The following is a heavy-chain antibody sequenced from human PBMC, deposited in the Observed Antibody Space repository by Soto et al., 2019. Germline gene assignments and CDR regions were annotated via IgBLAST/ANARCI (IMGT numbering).Heavy chain of an antibody. V-gene: IGHV2-5*02. CDR3: ALPSTVCISTSCYWDWFDP. J-gene: IGHJ5*02. Sequence: SGPTLVNPTQTLTLTCTFSGFSLSTSGVGVGWIRQPPGKALEWLALIYWDDDKRYSPSLKSRLTITKDTSKNQVVLTMTNMDPVDTATYYCALPSTVCISTSCYWDWFDPWGQGTLVTVSS. CDR2: IYWDDDK. CDR1: GFSLSTSGVG. D-gene: IGHD2-2*01.